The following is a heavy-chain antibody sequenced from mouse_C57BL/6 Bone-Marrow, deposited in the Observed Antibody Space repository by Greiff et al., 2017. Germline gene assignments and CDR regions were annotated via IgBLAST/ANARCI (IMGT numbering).Heavy chain of an antibody. CDR1: GFTFSSYG. D-gene: IGHD1-1*01. CDR3: ARRHITTVVPFDY. CDR2: ISSGGSYT. V-gene: IGHV5-6*02. J-gene: IGHJ2*01. Sequence: DVMLVESGGDLVKPGGSLKLSCAASGFTFSSYGMSWVRQTPDKRLEWVATISSGGSYTYYPDSVKGRFTISRDNAKNTLYLQMSSLKSEDTAMYYCARRHITTVVPFDYWGQGTTLTVSS.